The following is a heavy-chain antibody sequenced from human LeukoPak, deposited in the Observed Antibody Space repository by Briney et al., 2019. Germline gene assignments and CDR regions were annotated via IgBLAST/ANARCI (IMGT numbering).Heavy chain of an antibody. J-gene: IGHJ4*02. CDR1: GGSISSGSYY. V-gene: IGHV4-61*02. CDR2: IYTSGST. Sequence: SETLSLTCTVSGGSISSGSYYWSWIRQPAGKGLEWIGRIYTSGSTNYNPSLKSRVTISVDTSKNQFSLKLSSVTAADTAAYYCARGVNSGYFDYCGQGTLVTVSS. CDR3: ARGVNSGYFDY. D-gene: IGHD1-26*01.